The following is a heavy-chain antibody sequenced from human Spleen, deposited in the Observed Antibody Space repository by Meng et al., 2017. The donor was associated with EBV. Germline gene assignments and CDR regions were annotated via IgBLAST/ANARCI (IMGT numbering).Heavy chain of an antibody. CDR3: SRDLAGPYDD. CDR1: GFTLRTYW. J-gene: IGHJ4*02. Sequence: VQLVGSRGAFVQPWGSLILSCAASGFTLRTYWMHWVRQAPGEGLVWVSRINEDGGITTYADSVKGRFTISRDNTKDTLYLQMNSLRAEDTALYFCSRDLAGPYDDWGQGTLVTVSS. D-gene: IGHD3-3*02. CDR2: INEDGGIT. V-gene: IGHV3-74*01.